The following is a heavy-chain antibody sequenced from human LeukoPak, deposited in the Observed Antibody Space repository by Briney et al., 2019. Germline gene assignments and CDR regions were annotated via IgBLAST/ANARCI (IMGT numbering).Heavy chain of an antibody. V-gene: IGHV3-11*01. Sequence: PGGSLRLSCAASGFTFSDYYMSWIRQAPGKGLEWVSYISSSGSTIYHADSVKGRFTISRDNAKNSLYLQMNSLRAEDTAVYYCARDLSSGSYYRDYWGQGTLVTVSS. J-gene: IGHJ4*02. CDR2: ISSSGSTI. CDR1: GFTFSDYY. CDR3: ARDLSSGSYYRDY. D-gene: IGHD1-26*01.